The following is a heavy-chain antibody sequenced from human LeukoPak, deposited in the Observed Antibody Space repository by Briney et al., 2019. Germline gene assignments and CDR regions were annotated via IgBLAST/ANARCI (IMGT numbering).Heavy chain of an antibody. CDR3: ARLYYSYGIMDFDY. V-gene: IGHV4-38-2*02. D-gene: IGHD5-18*01. CDR2: IYHSGST. J-gene: IGHJ4*02. Sequence: SETLSLTCTVSGGSISSYYWGWIRQPPGKGLEWIGSIYHSGSTYYNPSLKSRVTISVDTSKNQFSLKLSSVTAADTAVYYCARLYYSYGIMDFDYWGQGTLVTVSS. CDR1: GGSISSYY.